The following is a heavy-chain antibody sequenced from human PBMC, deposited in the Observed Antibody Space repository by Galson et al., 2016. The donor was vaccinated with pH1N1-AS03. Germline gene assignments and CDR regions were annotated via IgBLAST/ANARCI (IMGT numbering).Heavy chain of an antibody. D-gene: IGHD3-3*01. CDR2: ISPDGSRT. J-gene: IGHJ5*02. CDR1: GFTFSRSW. CDR3: ARGSGSPHWFDP. V-gene: IGHV3-74*01. Sequence: SLRLSCAASGFTFSRSWMYWVRQGPGKGLVWVSRISPDGSRTGYADSVKGRFTISRDNSKCTLDLQMNSLRADDTAVYYCARGSGSPHWFDPWGQGTLVTVSS.